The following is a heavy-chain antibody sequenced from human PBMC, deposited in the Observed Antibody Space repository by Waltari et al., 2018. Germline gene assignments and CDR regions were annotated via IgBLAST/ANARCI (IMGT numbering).Heavy chain of an antibody. CDR3: ARAFHDYGDLVDY. D-gene: IGHD4-17*01. Sequence: EVQLVESGGGLVQPGGSLRLSCAASGFTFSSSDMHRVRQATGKGLEWVSAIGTAGDTYYPGSVKGRFTISRENAKNSLYLQMNSLRAGDTAVYYCARAFHDYGDLVDYWGQGTLVTVSS. J-gene: IGHJ4*02. CDR1: GFTFSSSD. CDR2: IGTAGDT. V-gene: IGHV3-13*01.